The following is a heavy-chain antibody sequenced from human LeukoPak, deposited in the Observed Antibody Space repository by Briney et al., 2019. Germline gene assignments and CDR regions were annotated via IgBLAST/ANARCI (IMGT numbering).Heavy chain of an antibody. J-gene: IGHJ4*02. V-gene: IGHV3-23*01. CDR3: AKGSYYDSSGSFYFDY. CDR1: GITVSTNY. D-gene: IGHD3-22*01. CDR2: ISGSGDNT. Sequence: PGGSLRLSCAASGITVSTNYMSWVRQAPGKGLEWVSGISGSGDNTYYADSVKGRFTISRDNSKNTLYVQVNSLGTEDTAAYYCAKGSYYDSSGSFYFDYWGQGTLVTVSS.